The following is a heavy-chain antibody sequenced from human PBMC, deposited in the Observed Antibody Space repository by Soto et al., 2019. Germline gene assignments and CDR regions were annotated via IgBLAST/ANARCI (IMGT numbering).Heavy chain of an antibody. V-gene: IGHV3-30*18. Sequence: HPGGSLRLSCAASGFTFSSYGMHWVRQAPGKGLEWVAVISYDGSNKYYADSVKGRFTISRDNSKNTLYLQMNSLRAEDTAVYYCAKDGYKLAYCGGDCVPDYWGQGXLVTVYS. J-gene: IGHJ4*02. CDR1: GFTFSSYG. D-gene: IGHD2-21*02. CDR2: ISYDGSNK. CDR3: AKDGYKLAYCGGDCVPDY.